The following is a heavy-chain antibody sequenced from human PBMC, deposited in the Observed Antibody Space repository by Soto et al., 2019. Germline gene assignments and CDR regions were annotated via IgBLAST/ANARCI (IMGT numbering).Heavy chain of an antibody. V-gene: IGHV3-53*01. CDR2: IYSGDIT. Sequence: FLRLSCAPSGFTVSHYYMTWVRQAPGKGLESFSVIYSGDITYYADSVNVRFTIYTDKSKKMLYLQMNNLRAEETAVYYCAATYDSTPMNAFNXWGQGTMVTVS. CDR3: AATYDSTPMNAFNX. D-gene: IGHD3-22*01. CDR1: GFTVSHYY. J-gene: IGHJ3*01.